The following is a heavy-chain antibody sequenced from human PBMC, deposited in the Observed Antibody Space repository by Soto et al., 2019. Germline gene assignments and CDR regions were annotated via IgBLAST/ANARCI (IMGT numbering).Heavy chain of an antibody. CDR3: ARSSIAADLEWFDY. Sequence: ASVKVSCKASGYTFTGYYMHWVRQAPGQGLEWMGWINPNSGGTNYAQKFQGRVTMTRDTSISTAYMELSRLRSDDTAVYYCARSSIAADLEWFDYWGQGALVTVSS. CDR2: INPNSGGT. J-gene: IGHJ5*01. D-gene: IGHD6-6*01. V-gene: IGHV1-2*02. CDR1: GYTFTGYY.